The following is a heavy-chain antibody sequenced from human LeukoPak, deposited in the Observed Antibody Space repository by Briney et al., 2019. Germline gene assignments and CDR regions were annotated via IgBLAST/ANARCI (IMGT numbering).Heavy chain of an antibody. CDR1: GYTFTSYG. CDR3: ARGDTATSMVDY. V-gene: IGHV1-18*01. Sequence: ASVKVSCKASGYTFTSYGISWVRQAPGQGLEWMGWISGYNNNTNYAQNLQGRVTMTTDTSTSTAYMELRSLRSDGTAVYYCARGDTATSMVDYWGHGTLVTVSS. D-gene: IGHD5-18*01. CDR2: ISGYNNNT. J-gene: IGHJ4*01.